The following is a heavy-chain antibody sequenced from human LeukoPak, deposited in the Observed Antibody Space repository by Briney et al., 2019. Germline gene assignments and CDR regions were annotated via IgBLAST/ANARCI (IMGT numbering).Heavy chain of an antibody. D-gene: IGHD2-21*01. CDR2: ISSSSSYI. CDR1: GFTFSSYS. J-gene: IGHJ4*02. CDR3: AGHTAYCGADCYGGVDY. Sequence: GGSLRLSCAASGFTFSSYSMNWVRQAPGKGLEWVSSISSSSSYIYYADSVKGRFTISRDNSKNTLYLQMNSLRAEDTAVYYCAGHTAYCGADCYGGVDYWGQGTLVTVSS. V-gene: IGHV3-21*01.